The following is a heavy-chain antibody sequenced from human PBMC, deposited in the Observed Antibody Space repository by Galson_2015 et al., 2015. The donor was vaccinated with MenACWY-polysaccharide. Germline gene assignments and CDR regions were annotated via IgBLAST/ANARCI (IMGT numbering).Heavy chain of an antibody. CDR1: GFTFGNYG. V-gene: IGHV3-48*01. D-gene: IGHD2-2*01. Sequence: SLRLSCAASGFTFGNYGMSWVRQAPGKGLEWVSYISGSSSTIYYADSVKGRFTISRDNSKNTLSLQMNSLRAEGTAVYYCARVRYSTGKYQFDYWGQGTLVAVSS. J-gene: IGHJ4*02. CDR3: ARVRYSTGKYQFDY. CDR2: ISGSSSTI.